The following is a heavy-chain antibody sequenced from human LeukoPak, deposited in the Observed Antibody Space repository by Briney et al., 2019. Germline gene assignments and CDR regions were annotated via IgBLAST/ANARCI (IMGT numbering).Heavy chain of an antibody. CDR1: GFTLSSYW. V-gene: IGHV3-7*01. CDR3: ARDTLGEGEDANYAVYYFDY. D-gene: IGHD4/OR15-4a*01. CDR2: IKQDGREI. Sequence: PGGSLRLSCAASGFTLSSYWMSWVRQAPGKGLEWVANIKQDGREIYYVDSVKGRFTISRDNAKNSLYLQMNSLRAEDTAVYYCARDTLGEGEDANYAVYYFDYWGQGTVVTVSS. J-gene: IGHJ4*02.